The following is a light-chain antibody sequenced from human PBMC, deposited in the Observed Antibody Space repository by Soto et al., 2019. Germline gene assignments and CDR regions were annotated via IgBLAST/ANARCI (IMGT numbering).Light chain of an antibody. CDR2: DAS. V-gene: IGKV1-5*01. CDR3: QQYNSYSLT. CDR1: QIVSSR. J-gene: IGKJ4*01. Sequence: DIQMTQTPSTLSTSVGDRVTITCRASQIVSSRLAWYQQKPGKAPKLLIYDASSLKIGVPSRFSGSGSGTDFPLTITSLQPDDFATYYCQQYNSYSLTFGGGTKVEIK.